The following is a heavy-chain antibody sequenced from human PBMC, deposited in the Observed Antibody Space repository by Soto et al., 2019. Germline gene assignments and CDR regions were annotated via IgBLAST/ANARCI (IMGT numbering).Heavy chain of an antibody. V-gene: IGHV4-39*01. CDR1: GGSISSSSYY. CDR2: IYYSGGT. Sequence: QLQLQESGPGLVKPSETLSLTCTVSGGSISSSSYYWGWIRQPPGKGLEWIGSIYYSGGTYYNPSLKSRVTISVDTSKNQFSLKLSSVTAADTAVYYCARREGEAAPGYSYGNNLFDPWGQGTLVTVSS. J-gene: IGHJ5*02. CDR3: ARREGEAAPGYSYGNNLFDP. D-gene: IGHD5-18*01.